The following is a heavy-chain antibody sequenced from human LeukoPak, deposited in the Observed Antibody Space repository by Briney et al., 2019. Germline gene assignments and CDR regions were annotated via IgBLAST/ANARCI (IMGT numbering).Heavy chain of an antibody. J-gene: IGHJ4*02. CDR1: GGSISSYY. D-gene: IGHD3-16*02. CDR2: ISYSGST. V-gene: IGHV4-59*01. CDR3: ARYIWGSYPTFEDY. Sequence: SETLSLXCTVSGGSISSYYWSWIRQPPGKGLEWIGYISYSGSTNYNPSLRSRVTISVDTSKNQLSLKLNSVTAADTAVYYCARYIWGSYPTFEDYWGQGSLVTVSS.